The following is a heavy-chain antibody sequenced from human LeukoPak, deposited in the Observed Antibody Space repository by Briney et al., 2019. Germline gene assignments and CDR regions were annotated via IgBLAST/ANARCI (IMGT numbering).Heavy chain of an antibody. Sequence: GGSLRLSCAASGFTFSSYEMNWVRQAPGKGLEWVSYISTTGSSVYYADSVKGRFTISRDNAKNSLYLQMNSLRAEDTAVYYCARAGRRYYYDSSGYSAFDYWGQGTLVTVSS. CDR3: ARAGRRYYYDSSGYSAFDY. CDR1: GFTFSSYE. D-gene: IGHD3-22*01. V-gene: IGHV3-48*03. CDR2: ISTTGSSV. J-gene: IGHJ4*02.